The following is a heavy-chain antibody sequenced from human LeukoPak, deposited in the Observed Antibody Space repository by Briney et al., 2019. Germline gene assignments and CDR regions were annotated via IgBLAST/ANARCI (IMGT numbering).Heavy chain of an antibody. Sequence: SETLSLTCTVFGGSISSYYWSWIRQPPGKGLEWIGYIYYSGSTNYNPSLKSRVTISVDTSKNQFSLKLSSVTAADTAVYYCARGHSGSYTDLDYWGQGTLVTVSS. CDR2: IYYSGST. CDR1: GGSISSYY. CDR3: ARGHSGSYTDLDY. J-gene: IGHJ4*02. D-gene: IGHD1-26*01. V-gene: IGHV4-59*01.